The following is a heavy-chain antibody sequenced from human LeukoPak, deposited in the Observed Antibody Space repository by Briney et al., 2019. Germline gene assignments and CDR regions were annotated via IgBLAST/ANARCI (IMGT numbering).Heavy chain of an antibody. J-gene: IGHJ6*03. Sequence: GGSLRLSCEASGFSFRSYWMHWVRQAPGMGLVCVSRISSDGRTTNYVDSVKGRFTVSRDNAKNMLYMQMNTLRADDTAVYYCAREYYGLMTGYYMDVWGKGTTVTGSS. D-gene: IGHD3-9*01. V-gene: IGHV3-74*01. CDR3: AREYYGLMTGYYMDV. CDR1: GFSFRSYW. CDR2: ISSDGRTT.